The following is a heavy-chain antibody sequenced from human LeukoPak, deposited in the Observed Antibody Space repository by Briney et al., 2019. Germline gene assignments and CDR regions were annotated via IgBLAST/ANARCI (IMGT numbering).Heavy chain of an antibody. V-gene: IGHV1-69*13. Sequence: SVKVSCKASGGTFRSYTIIWVRQAPGQGLEWMGGIIPIFGTANYAQKFQGRVTITADESTSTAYMELSSLRSEDTAVYYCARDNSVRDEAWWFNPWGQGTLVTVSS. CDR1: GGTFRSYT. D-gene: IGHD5-24*01. CDR2: IIPIFGTA. J-gene: IGHJ5*02. CDR3: ARDNSVRDEAWWFNP.